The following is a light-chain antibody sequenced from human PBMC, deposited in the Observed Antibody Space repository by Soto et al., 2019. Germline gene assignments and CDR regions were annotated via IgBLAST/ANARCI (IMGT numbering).Light chain of an antibody. J-gene: IGLJ3*02. CDR2: DVS. V-gene: IGLV2-14*03. CDR1: SCDIGSYNY. Sequence: QSVLTQPASLSGSPGQSITISCTGTSCDIGSYNYVSWYQQHPGKAPKLMIFDVSYRPSGISDRFSGSKSGNTASLTISGLQPEDEADYYCSSYGGSSTLFGGGTKLTVL. CDR3: SSYGGSSTL.